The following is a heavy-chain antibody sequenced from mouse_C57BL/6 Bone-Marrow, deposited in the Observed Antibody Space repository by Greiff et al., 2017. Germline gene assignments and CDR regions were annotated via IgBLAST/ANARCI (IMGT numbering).Heavy chain of an antibody. D-gene: IGHD1-1*01. Sequence: QVQLKESGPGLVQPSQSLSITCTVSGFSLTSYGVHWVRQSPGKGLEWLGVIWRGGSTDYNAAFMSRLSITKDNSKSQVFFKMNSLQADDTAIYYCAKERGFTTVVDYAMDYWGQGTSVTVSS. CDR1: GFSLTSYG. CDR3: AKERGFTTVVDYAMDY. V-gene: IGHV2-5*01. CDR2: IWRGGST. J-gene: IGHJ4*01.